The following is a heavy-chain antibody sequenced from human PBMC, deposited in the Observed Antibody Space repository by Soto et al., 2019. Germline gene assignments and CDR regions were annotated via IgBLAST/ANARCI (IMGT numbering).Heavy chain of an antibody. V-gene: IGHV3-23*01. CDR3: AKLSVAGIWVRHYFDY. Sequence: EVQLLESGGGLVQPGGSLRLSCAASGFTFSSYAMSWVRQAPGKGLEWVSAISGSGGSTYYADSVKGRFTISRDNSKNTLYLQMNSLRAEDTAVYYCAKLSVAGIWVRHYFDYWGQGTLVTVSS. D-gene: IGHD6-19*01. CDR2: ISGSGGST. CDR1: GFTFSSYA. J-gene: IGHJ4*02.